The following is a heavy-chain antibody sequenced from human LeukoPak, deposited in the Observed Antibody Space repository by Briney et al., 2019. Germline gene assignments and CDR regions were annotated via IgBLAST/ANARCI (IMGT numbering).Heavy chain of an antibody. CDR1: GFTFSDYY. Sequence: PGGSLRLSCAASGFTFSDYYMSWIRQAPGKGLEWVSYISGSGSTIYYADSVKGRFTISRDNAKNSLYLQMKSLRAEDTAVYYCAKGGGYEAQYYYYYLDVWGKGTTVTISS. CDR3: AKGGGYEAQYYYYYLDV. D-gene: IGHD5-12*01. V-gene: IGHV3-11*04. J-gene: IGHJ6*03. CDR2: ISGSGSTI.